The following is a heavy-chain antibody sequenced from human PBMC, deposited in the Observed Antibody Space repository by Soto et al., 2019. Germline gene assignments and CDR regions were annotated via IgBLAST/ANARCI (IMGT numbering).Heavy chain of an antibody. CDR3: AKFPRGCSSTSCYATYFDY. Sequence: EVQLLESGGGLVQPGGSLRLSCAASGFTFSSYAMSWVRQAPGKGLEWVSAISGSGGSTYYADSVKGRFTISRDNSKNTLYRQLNSLRAEDTAVYYCAKFPRGCSSTSCYATYFDYWGQGTLVTVSS. J-gene: IGHJ4*02. D-gene: IGHD2-2*01. CDR1: GFTFSSYA. V-gene: IGHV3-23*01. CDR2: ISGSGGST.